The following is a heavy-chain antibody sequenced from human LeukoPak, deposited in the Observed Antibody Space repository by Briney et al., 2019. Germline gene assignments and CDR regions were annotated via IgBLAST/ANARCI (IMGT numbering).Heavy chain of an antibody. CDR2: ISSSGSTI. CDR3: ARERGYGGNGGYFDY. J-gene: IGHJ4*02. D-gene: IGHD4-23*01. Sequence: GGSLRLSCAACGFTFSSYEMNWVRQAPGKGLEWVSYISSSGSTIYYADSVKGRFTISRDNAKNSLYLQMNSLRAEDTAVYYCARERGYGGNGGYFDYWGQGTLVTVSS. CDR1: GFTFSSYE. V-gene: IGHV3-48*03.